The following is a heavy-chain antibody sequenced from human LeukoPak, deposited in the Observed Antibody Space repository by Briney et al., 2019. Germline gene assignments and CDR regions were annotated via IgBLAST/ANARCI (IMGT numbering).Heavy chain of an antibody. CDR1: GGSFSGYY. D-gene: IGHD2-2*01. J-gene: IGHJ6*03. CDR3: ARLGVPAAMGLGYYYMDV. Sequence: PSETLSLTCAVYGGSFSGYYWSWIRQPPGKGLEWIGEINHSGSTNYNPSLKSRVTISVDTSKNQFSLKLSSVTAADTAVYYCARLGVPAAMGLGYYYMDVWGKGTTVTVSS. V-gene: IGHV4-34*01. CDR2: INHSGST.